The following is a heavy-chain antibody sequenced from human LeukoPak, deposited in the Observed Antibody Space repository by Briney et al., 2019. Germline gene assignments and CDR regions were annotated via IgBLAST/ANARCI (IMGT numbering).Heavy chain of an antibody. D-gene: IGHD2-2*01. Sequence: GSSVKVSCKASGGTFSSYATSWVRQAPGQGLEWMGGIIPIFGTANYAQKFQGRVTITADKSTSTAYMELSSLRSEDTAVYYCAVRYCSSTSCYSNDASDIWGQGTMVTVSS. CDR1: GGTFSSYA. CDR2: IIPIFGTA. J-gene: IGHJ3*02. CDR3: AVRYCSSTSCYSNDASDI. V-gene: IGHV1-69*06.